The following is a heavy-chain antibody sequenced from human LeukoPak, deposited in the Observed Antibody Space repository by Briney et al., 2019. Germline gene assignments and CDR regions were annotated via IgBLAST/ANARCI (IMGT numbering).Heavy chain of an antibody. D-gene: IGHD5-18*01. CDR1: GFTFSSYS. V-gene: IGHV3-23*01. Sequence: GGSLRLSCAASGFTFSSYSMNWVRQAPGKGLEWVSAISGSGGSTYYADSVKGRFTISRDNSKNTLYLQMNSLKTEDTAVYYCTTDPTAMVSFDYWGQGTLVTVSS. J-gene: IGHJ4*02. CDR2: ISGSGGST. CDR3: TTDPTAMVSFDY.